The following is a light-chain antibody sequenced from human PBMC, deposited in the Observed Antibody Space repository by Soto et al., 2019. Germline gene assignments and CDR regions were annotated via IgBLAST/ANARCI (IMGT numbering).Light chain of an antibody. CDR2: DTS. Sequence: DIVVTQSPATLSASPGERVTLSCRASQFVSSRLAWYQRRPGQVPRLLIYDTSTRAPGISARFSGSGSGTELTLTISSLHSEDFAVYYCQEYIQCPPWMFCPGTTLDIK. J-gene: IGKJ1*01. V-gene: IGKV3-15*01. CDR3: QEYIQCPPWM. CDR1: QFVSSR.